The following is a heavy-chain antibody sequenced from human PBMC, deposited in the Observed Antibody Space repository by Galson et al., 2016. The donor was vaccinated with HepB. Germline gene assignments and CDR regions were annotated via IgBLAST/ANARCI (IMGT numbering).Heavy chain of an antibody. D-gene: IGHD2-8*01. V-gene: IGHV3-9*01. CDR2: ITWNSGAI. CDR1: GFTFGDYA. J-gene: IGHJ6*02. CDR3: AKDRVSFYYYGTDV. Sequence: SLRLSCAASGFTFGDYAMHWVRPAPGKGLEWVSGITWNSGAIAYADSVKGRFTISRDNARNSLYLQMNNLRTEDTALYYCAKDRVSFYYYGTDVWGQGTTVTVSS.